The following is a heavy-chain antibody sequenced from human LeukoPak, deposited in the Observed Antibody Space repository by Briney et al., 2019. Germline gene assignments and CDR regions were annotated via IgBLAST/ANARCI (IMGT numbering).Heavy chain of an antibody. Sequence: GGSLRLSCAASGLTFSSYSMNWVRQAPGKGLEWVSSISSSSSHIYYADSVKGRFTISRDNAKNSLYLQMNSLRAEDTAVYYCARQNWNGGDYWGQGTLVTVSS. CDR2: ISSSSSHI. J-gene: IGHJ4*02. CDR3: ARQNWNGGDY. D-gene: IGHD1-1*01. V-gene: IGHV3-21*01. CDR1: GLTFSSYS.